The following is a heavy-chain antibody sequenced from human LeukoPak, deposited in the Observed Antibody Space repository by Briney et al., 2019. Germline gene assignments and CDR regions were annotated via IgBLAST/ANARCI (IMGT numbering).Heavy chain of an antibody. J-gene: IGHJ5*02. Sequence: GESLKISCKGSGYSFTSYWIGWVRQMPGKGLEWMGFIYPGDSNTRYSPSFQGQVTISADKSISTAYLQWSSLKASDTAMYYCARHVVYDATGSWFDPWGQGTLVTVSS. CDR3: ARHVVYDATGSWFDP. D-gene: IGHD5/OR15-5a*01. CDR1: GYSFTSYW. V-gene: IGHV5-51*01. CDR2: IYPGDSNT.